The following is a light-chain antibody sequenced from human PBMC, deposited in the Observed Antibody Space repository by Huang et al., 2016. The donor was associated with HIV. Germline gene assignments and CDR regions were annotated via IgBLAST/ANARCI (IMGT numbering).Light chain of an antibody. CDR3: QQYSGSST. CDR2: KAS. J-gene: IGKJ1*01. CDR1: QTINSW. Sequence: DIQMAQSPSTLSASVGDRVTITCRASQTINSWLAWYQQKPGKAPKLLIYKASTLETGVPSMFSGSGSGTEFTLTLSSLQPDDFATYYCQQYSGSSTFGQGTKVEMK. V-gene: IGKV1-5*03.